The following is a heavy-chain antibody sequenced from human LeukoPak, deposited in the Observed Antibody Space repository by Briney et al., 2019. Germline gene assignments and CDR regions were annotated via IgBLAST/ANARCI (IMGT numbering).Heavy chain of an antibody. CDR3: ARHNAYYDSGGYPNWYFDL. CDR1: GGSISSGGYY. D-gene: IGHD3-22*01. Sequence: SETLSLTCTVSGGSISSGGYYWSWIRQHPGKGLEWIGYIYYSGSANYNPSLKSRVTMSVDTSEDQFSLRLSSVTAADTAVYYCARHNAYYDSGGYPNWYFDLWGRGTLVTVSS. CDR2: IYYSGSA. V-gene: IGHV4-61*08. J-gene: IGHJ2*01.